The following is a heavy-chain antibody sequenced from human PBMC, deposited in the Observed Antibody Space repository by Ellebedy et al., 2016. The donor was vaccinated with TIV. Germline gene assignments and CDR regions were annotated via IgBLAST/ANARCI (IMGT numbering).Heavy chain of an antibody. J-gene: IGHJ5*02. D-gene: IGHD3-10*01. CDR3: ARNNYTSGT. CDR1: GGSISSYW. CDR2: ISNTGNT. Sequence: MPGGSLRLSCTVSGGSISSYWWNWIRQPPGKGLEWIGYISNTGNTNYNPSLKSRVTISADTSKNQFSLKLSSVTAADPAVYYCARNNYTSGTWGQGTLVSVSS. V-gene: IGHV4-59*08.